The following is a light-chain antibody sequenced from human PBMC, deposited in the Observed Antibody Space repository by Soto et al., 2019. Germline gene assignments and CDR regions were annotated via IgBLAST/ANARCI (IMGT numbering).Light chain of an antibody. CDR3: ASWDDNLSGVV. CDR2: SDN. V-gene: IGLV1-47*02. CDR1: SSNIGRDF. J-gene: IGLJ2*01. Sequence: QSVLTQPPSASGTPGQRVTLSCSGSSSNIGRDFVYWYQQVPGTAPTPLIYSDNQRYSGVPDRFSGSKSGTSASLTISGLRSEDEADYYCASWDDNLSGVVFGGGTKLTVL.